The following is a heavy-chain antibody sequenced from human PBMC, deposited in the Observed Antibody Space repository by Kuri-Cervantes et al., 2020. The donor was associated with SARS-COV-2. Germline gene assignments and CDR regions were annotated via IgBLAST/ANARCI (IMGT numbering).Heavy chain of an antibody. CDR1: GYTFISYG. D-gene: IGHD2-2*01. J-gene: IGHJ6*02. V-gene: IGHV1-18*01. CDR3: ARGLNEYQLLRYYYYYGMDA. CDR2: ISPYNGNT. Sequence: ASVKVSCKASGYTFISYGISWVRQAPGQGLEWMGWISPYNGNTNYAQNLQGRVTMTTDTSTSTVYMELRSLRSDDTAVYYCARGLNEYQLLRYYYYYGMDAWAQGTTVTVSS.